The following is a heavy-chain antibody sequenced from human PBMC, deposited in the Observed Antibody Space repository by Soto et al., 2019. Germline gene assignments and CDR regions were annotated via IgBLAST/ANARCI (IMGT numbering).Heavy chain of an antibody. D-gene: IGHD4-17*01. V-gene: IGHV1-69*13. CDR3: ARDTVEFDYGDVHNWFDP. CDR1: VGTISSYA. Sequence: SVKVSCRASVGTISSYAISWVRQSPGQGLEWLGGIIPTFRTADYARKFQGRVTITADESTSTAYMELSSLRSEDTAVYYCARDTVEFDYGDVHNWFDPWGQGTLVTVS. J-gene: IGHJ5*02. CDR2: IIPTFRTA.